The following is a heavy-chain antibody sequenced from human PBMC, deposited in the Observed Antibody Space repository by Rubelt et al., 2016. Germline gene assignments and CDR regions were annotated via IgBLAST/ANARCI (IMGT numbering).Heavy chain of an antibody. CDR3: ARDFMWAFDV. CDR1: GFTFSNYW. D-gene: IGHD2-21*01. CDR2: VKGDGTDK. V-gene: IGHV3-7*01. Sequence: EGQLVESGGGLVQPGGSLRLSCAASGFTFSNYWMNWVRQAPGKGLEWVANVKGDGTDKYYVDSVKGRFPISRDNAKNSLVLQMNSLRAEDTALYYCARDFMWAFDVWGQGTMVTVSS. J-gene: IGHJ3*01.